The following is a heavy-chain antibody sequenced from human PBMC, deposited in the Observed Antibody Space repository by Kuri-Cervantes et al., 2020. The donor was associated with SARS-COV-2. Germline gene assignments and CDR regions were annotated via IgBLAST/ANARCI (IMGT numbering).Heavy chain of an antibody. CDR2: IYYSGST. Sequence: SETLSLTCTVSGGTISSYYRSWIRQPPGKGLEWIGYIYYSGSTNYNPSLKSRVTISVDTSKNQFSLKLSSVTAADTAVYYCARQGCSSTSCYAFDYWGQGTLVTVSS. D-gene: IGHD2-2*01. J-gene: IGHJ4*02. CDR1: GGTISSYY. CDR3: ARQGCSSTSCYAFDY. V-gene: IGHV4-59*08.